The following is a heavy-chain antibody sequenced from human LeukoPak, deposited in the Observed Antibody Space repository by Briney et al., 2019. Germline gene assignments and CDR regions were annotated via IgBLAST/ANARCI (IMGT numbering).Heavy chain of an antibody. J-gene: IGHJ4*02. CDR3: ARDTSDSSGYYDY. CDR1: GFTFSSYS. Sequence: PGGSLRLSCAASGFTFSSYSMNWVRQAPGKGLEWVSYISSSSSTIYYADSVKGRFTIPRDNAKNSLYLQMNSLRAEDTAVYYCARDTSDSSGYYDYWGQGTLVTVSS. CDR2: ISSSSSTI. V-gene: IGHV3-48*04. D-gene: IGHD3-22*01.